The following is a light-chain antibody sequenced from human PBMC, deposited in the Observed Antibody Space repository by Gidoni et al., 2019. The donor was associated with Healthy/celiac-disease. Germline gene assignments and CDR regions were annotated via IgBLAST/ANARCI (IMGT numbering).Light chain of an antibody. V-gene: IGKV3-11*01. CDR3: QQRSNWIT. J-gene: IGKJ5*01. Sequence: EIVLTQSPATLSLSPATLSCRASQSVSSYLAWYQQKPGQAPRLLIYDASNRATGIPARCSGSGSGTDFTLTISSLEPEDFAVYYCQQRSNWITFGQGTRLEIK. CDR1: QSVSSY. CDR2: DAS.